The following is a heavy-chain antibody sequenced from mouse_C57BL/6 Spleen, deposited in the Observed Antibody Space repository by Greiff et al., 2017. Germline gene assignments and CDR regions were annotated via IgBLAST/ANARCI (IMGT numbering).Heavy chain of an antibody. CDR1: GFTFSSYG. V-gene: IGHV5-6*02. J-gene: IGHJ1*03. CDR2: ISSGGSYT. CDR3: ASHYGSSYNWYFDV. D-gene: IGHD1-1*01. Sequence: EVMLVESGGDLVKPGGSLKLSCAASGFTFSSYGMSWVRQTPDQRLEWVATISSGGSYTYYPDSVKGRFTISRDNAKNTLYLQMSSLKSEDTAMYYCASHYGSSYNWYFDVWGTGTTVTVSS.